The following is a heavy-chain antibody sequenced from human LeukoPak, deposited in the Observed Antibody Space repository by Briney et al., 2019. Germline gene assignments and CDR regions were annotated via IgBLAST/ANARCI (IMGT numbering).Heavy chain of an antibody. CDR1: CISINSNNW. V-gene: IGHV4-4*02. CDR3: ARDPALLGAFDI. Sequence: SGTLTLTCSVSCISINSNNWWIWVRHPPGKGLECSGEIYHSGSTNYTPSLKSRVTISVDQSNNHFSLKLSSVTAAATAVYYCARDPALLGAFDIWGQGTMVTVSS. CDR2: IYHSGST. J-gene: IGHJ3*02. D-gene: IGHD2-8*02.